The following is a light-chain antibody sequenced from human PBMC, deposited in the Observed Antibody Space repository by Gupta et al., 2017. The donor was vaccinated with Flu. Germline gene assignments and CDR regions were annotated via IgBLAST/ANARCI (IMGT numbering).Light chain of an antibody. CDR2: DAT. CDR3: SSYVGGTNFYV. Sequence: SALPQPPSSAGPPGQALTISWAGTSSDIGASDFVSWYQQHPGKAPKLLIYDATKRASGIPDRFSGSKSGNTASLTISGLGAEDEGDYYCSSYVGGTNFYVFGTGTTVTVL. V-gene: IGLV2-8*01. CDR1: SSDIGASDF. J-gene: IGLJ1*01.